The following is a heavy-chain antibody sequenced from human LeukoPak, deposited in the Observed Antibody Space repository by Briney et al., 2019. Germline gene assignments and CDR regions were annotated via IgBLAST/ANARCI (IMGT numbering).Heavy chain of an antibody. V-gene: IGHV3-48*01. CDR2: ISSSGSTI. J-gene: IGHJ6*03. CDR1: EFTFSSYA. Sequence: GGSLRLSCAASEFTFSSYAMSWIRQAPGKGLEWVSYISSSGSTIYYADSVKGRFTISRDNSKNTLYLQMNSLRAEDTAVHYCARGMTDYYYYYMDVWGKGTTVTISS. CDR3: ARGMTDYYYYYMDV.